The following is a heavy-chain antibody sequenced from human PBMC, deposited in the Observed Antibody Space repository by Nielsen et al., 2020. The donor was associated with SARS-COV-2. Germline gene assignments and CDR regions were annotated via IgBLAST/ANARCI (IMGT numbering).Heavy chain of an antibody. Sequence: LETLSLTCAVYSGSFSGHYWTWIRQPPGKGVEWIGEINHSGGTNYKPSLKSRVTILVDASKSQFSLKLSSVTAADTAVYYCARRNRLASPGAHFDLWGRGTLVTVSS. CDR1: SGSFSGHY. CDR3: ARRNRLASPGAHFDL. CDR2: INHSGGT. V-gene: IGHV4-34*01. J-gene: IGHJ2*01. D-gene: IGHD2-2*01.